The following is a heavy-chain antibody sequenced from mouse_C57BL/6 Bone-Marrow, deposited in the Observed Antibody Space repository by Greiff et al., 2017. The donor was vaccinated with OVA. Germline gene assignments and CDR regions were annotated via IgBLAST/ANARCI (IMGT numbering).Heavy chain of an antibody. J-gene: IGHJ1*03. Sequence: EVKLVESGPGLVKPSQSLSLTCSVTGYSITSGYYWNWIRQFPGNKLEWMGYISYDGSNNYNPSLKNRISITRDTSKNQFFLKLNSVTTEDTATYYCAKEDFYYSNYPWYFDVWGTGTTVTVSS. V-gene: IGHV3-6*01. CDR1: GYSITSGYY. CDR3: AKEDFYYSNYPWYFDV. CDR2: ISYDGSN. D-gene: IGHD2-5*01.